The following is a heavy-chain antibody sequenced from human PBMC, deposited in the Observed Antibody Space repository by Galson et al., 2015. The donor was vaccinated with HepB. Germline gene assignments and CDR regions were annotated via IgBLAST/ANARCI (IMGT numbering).Heavy chain of an antibody. Sequence: SLRLSCAASGFTFDDYGMSWVRQAPGKGLEWVSVIYSGGSTYYADSVKGRFTISRDNSKNTLYLQMNSLRAEDTAVYYCARERGSYYYYGMDVWGQGTTVTVSS. CDR1: GFTFDDYG. CDR3: ARERGSYYYYGMDV. J-gene: IGHJ6*02. D-gene: IGHD3-10*01. V-gene: IGHV3-66*02. CDR2: IYSGGST.